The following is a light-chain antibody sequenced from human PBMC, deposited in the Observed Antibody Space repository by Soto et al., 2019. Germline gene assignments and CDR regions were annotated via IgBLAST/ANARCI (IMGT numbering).Light chain of an antibody. Sequence: QAVVTQEPSFSVSPGGTVTLTCGLSSDSVSTSYYPSWYQQTPGQAPRTLIYNTNTLSSGVPDRFSGSILGNKAALTITGAQADDESDYYCVLYMGSGIWVFGGGTKLTVL. CDR1: SDSVSTSYY. CDR3: VLYMGSGIWV. J-gene: IGLJ3*02. CDR2: NTN. V-gene: IGLV8-61*01.